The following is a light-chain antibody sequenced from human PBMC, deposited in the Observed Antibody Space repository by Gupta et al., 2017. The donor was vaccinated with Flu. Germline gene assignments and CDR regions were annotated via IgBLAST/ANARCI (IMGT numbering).Light chain of an antibody. CDR3: QQDDTYWA. CDR2: KAS. V-gene: IGKV1-5*03. J-gene: IGKJ1*01. CDR1: QSISSW. Sequence: DIQMTQSPSTLSASVGDRVTITCRASQSISSWLSWYQQRPGEAPKLLIYKASMLESGVPSRFSGSGFGTEFTLTISRLQPDDFATYYCQQDDTYWAFGQGTKVEIQ.